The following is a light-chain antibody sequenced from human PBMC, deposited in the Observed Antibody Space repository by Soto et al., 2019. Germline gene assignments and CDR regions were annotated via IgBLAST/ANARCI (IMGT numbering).Light chain of an antibody. Sequence: QLVLTQSPSASASLGASVKLTCTLSSGHNTYAIAWHQQQQEKGPRYLMKLNSDGSHSKGDGIPDRFSGSSSGAERYLAISSLQSEDEADYYCQTWGTGSWVFGGGTKLTVL. J-gene: IGLJ3*02. CDR3: QTWGTGSWV. V-gene: IGLV4-69*01. CDR2: LNSDGSH. CDR1: SGHNTYA.